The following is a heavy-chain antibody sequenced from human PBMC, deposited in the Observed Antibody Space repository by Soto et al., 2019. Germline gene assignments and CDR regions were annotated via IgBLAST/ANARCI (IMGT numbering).Heavy chain of an antibody. CDR3: ARPYSSSTGTYYYCGMDV. D-gene: IGHD6-6*01. V-gene: IGHV5-51*01. CDR2: IYPGDSDT. Sequence: GESLKISCKASGYSFATYWIGWVRQMPGKGLEWMGIIYPGDSDTMYSPSFQGQVIISADLSISTAYLQWSSLKASDTAMYYCARPYSSSTGTYYYCGMDVWGQGTTVTVSS. J-gene: IGHJ6*02. CDR1: GYSFATYW.